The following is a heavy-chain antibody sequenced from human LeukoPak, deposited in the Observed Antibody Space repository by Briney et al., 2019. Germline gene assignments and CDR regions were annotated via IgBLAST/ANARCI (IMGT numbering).Heavy chain of an antibody. CDR1: GGTFSSYA. CDR2: FDPEDGET. Sequence: ASVKVSCKASGGTFSSYAISWVRQAPGQGLEWMGGFDPEDGETIYAQKFQGRVTMTEDTSTDTAYMELSSLRSEDTAVYYCAGVLWFGSFDYWGQGTLVTVSS. J-gene: IGHJ4*02. CDR3: AGVLWFGSFDY. D-gene: IGHD3-10*01. V-gene: IGHV1-24*01.